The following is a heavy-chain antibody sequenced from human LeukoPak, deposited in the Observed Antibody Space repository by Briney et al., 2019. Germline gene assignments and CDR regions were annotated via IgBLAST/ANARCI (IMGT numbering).Heavy chain of an antibody. CDR2: MNPNSGNT. J-gene: IGHJ3*02. CDR3: ARGSVAASLGRDAFDI. CDR1: GYTFTGYD. Sequence: VASVKVSCKASGYTFTGYDINWVRQATGQGLEWMGWMNPNSGNTGYAQKFQGRVTMTRNTSISTAYMELSSLRSEDTAVYYCARGSVAASLGRDAFDIWGQGTMVTVSS. V-gene: IGHV1-8*01. D-gene: IGHD2-15*01.